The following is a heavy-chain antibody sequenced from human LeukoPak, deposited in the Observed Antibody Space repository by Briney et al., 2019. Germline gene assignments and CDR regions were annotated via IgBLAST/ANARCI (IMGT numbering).Heavy chain of an antibody. CDR2: ISSSSSTI. CDR3: ARASGGYCSGGSCSFDY. Sequence: GRSLRLSCAASGFTFSSYSMNWVRQAPGEGLEWVSYISSSSSTIYYADSVKGRFTISRDNAKNSLYLQMNSLRDEDTAVYYCARASGGYCSGGSCSFDYWGEGTLVTVSS. CDR1: GFTFSSYS. D-gene: IGHD2-15*01. V-gene: IGHV3-48*02. J-gene: IGHJ4*02.